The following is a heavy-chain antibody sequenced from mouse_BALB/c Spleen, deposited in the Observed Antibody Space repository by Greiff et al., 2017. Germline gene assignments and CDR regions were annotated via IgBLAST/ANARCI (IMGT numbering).Heavy chain of an antibody. D-gene: IGHD1-1*01. Sequence: EVKLMESGPGLVKPSQSLSLTCTVTGYSITSDYAWNWIRQFPGNKLEWMGYISYSGSTSYNPSLKSRISITRDTSKNQFFLQLNSVTTEDTATYYCARFITTVVEYYFDYWGQGTTLTVSS. CDR2: ISYSGST. V-gene: IGHV3-2*02. CDR3: ARFITTVVEYYFDY. J-gene: IGHJ2*01. CDR1: GYSITSDYA.